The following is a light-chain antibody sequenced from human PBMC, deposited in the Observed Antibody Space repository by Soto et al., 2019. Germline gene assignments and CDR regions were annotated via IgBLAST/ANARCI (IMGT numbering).Light chain of an antibody. CDR2: DAS. Sequence: EIVLTHSPDTLSLSPGERATLSCRASLTVTNNYLAWYQQKAGQAPRLVIYDASTRATGIPDRFSASGSGTDFTLTISRLEHEDFEVYFCQQYGYSPYTFGQGTKVDIK. CDR3: QQYGYSPYT. CDR1: LTVTNNY. J-gene: IGKJ2*01. V-gene: IGKV3-20*01.